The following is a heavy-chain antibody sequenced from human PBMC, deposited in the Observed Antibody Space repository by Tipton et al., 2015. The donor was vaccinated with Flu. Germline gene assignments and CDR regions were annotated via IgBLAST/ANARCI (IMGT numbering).Heavy chain of an antibody. Sequence: TLSLTCTVSGGSISSGGAYWSWIRQHPGKGLEWIGCIYYSGSTYYNPSLESRLTISVDTSKNQFSLRMNSVTAADTAVYYCARRDYSNYVSDPKSRFDPWGQGILVTVSS. CDR3: ARRDYSNYVSDPKSRFDP. CDR2: IYYSGST. V-gene: IGHV4-31*03. J-gene: IGHJ5*02. D-gene: IGHD4-11*01. CDR1: GGSISSGGAY.